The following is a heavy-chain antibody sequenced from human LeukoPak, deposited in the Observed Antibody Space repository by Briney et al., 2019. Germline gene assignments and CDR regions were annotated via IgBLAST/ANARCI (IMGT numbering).Heavy chain of an antibody. Sequence: PVGPLRLSCTASGFTVSNNYMSWVRQAPGKGLEWVSISYSDSNTNYADAVKGRFTISRDTSQNTLSLQMNSLRAEDTAVYYCVRKNRDFNAAFDIWGQGTVVTVSS. D-gene: IGHD1-14*01. V-gene: IGHV3-53*01. CDR1: GFTVSNNY. J-gene: IGHJ3*02. CDR3: VRKNRDFNAAFDI. CDR2: SYSDSNT.